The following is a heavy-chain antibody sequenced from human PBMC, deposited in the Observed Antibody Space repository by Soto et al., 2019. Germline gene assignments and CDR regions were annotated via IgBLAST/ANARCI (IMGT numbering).Heavy chain of an antibody. J-gene: IGHJ5*02. Sequence: SETLSLTCTVSGGSISSSSYYWGWIRQPPGKGLEWIGSIYYSGSTYYNPSLKSRVTISVDTSKNQFSLKLSSVTAADTAVYYCARHIGGIVPAATSGWFDPWGQGTLVTVSS. CDR1: GGSISSSSYY. CDR3: ARHIGGIVPAATSGWFDP. CDR2: IYYSGST. D-gene: IGHD2-2*01. V-gene: IGHV4-39*01.